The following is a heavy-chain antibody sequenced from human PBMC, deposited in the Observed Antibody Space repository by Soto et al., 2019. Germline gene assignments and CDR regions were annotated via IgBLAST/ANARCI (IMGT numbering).Heavy chain of an antibody. Sequence: SETLSLTCTVSGVSITTTSYYWGWIRQPPGKGLEWIGSVYFSGTTYYNPSFKSRVTISVDTSKNHFSLRLSSVTAADTAIYYCARHGSYWGQGTLVTVSS. CDR2: VYFSGTT. CDR3: ARHGSY. CDR1: GVSITTTSYY. V-gene: IGHV4-39*01. J-gene: IGHJ4*02.